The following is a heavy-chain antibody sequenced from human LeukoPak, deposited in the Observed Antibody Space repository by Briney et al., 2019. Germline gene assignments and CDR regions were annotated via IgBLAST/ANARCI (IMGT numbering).Heavy chain of an antibody. V-gene: IGHV4-59*12. CDR1: GGSISSYY. J-gene: IGHJ6*02. Sequence: PSETLSLTCTVSGGSISSYYWSWIRQPPGKGLEWIGYIYYSGSTNYNPSLKSRVTISVDTSKNQFSLKLSSVTAADTAVYYCARGRGNFWSGYYPYYYYYGMDVWGQGTTVTVSS. D-gene: IGHD3-3*01. CDR3: ARGRGNFWSGYYPYYYYYGMDV. CDR2: IYYSGST.